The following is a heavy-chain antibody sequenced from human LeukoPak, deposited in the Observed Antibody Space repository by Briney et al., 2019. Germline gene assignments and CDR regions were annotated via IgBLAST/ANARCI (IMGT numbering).Heavy chain of an antibody. V-gene: IGHV4-4*02. D-gene: IGHD2-15*01. CDR2: MYHSGNT. Sequence: SGTLSLTCAVSGGSISGNNWWSWVRQPPGKGLEWIGEMYHSGNTNYNPSLKSRVTISVDTSKNQFSLKLSSVTATDTAVYYCARGGPYCSGGGCYSRTSNWFDPWGQGTLVTVSS. CDR1: GGSISGNNW. J-gene: IGHJ5*02. CDR3: ARGGPYCSGGGCYSRTSNWFDP.